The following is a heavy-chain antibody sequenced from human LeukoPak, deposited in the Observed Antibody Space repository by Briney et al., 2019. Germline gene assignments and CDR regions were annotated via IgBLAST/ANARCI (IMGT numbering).Heavy chain of an antibody. CDR2: INPDSGGT. CDR1: GYTFTGYY. D-gene: IGHD3-22*01. Sequence: GASVKVSCKASGYTFTGYYMHWVRQAPGQGLEWTGWINPDSGGTNYAQKFQGRVTMTRDTSISTAYMELSRLRSDDTAVYYCARDPGGLYYYDSSGYYSTWGQGTLVTVSS. CDR3: ARDPGGLYYYDSSGYYST. J-gene: IGHJ4*02. V-gene: IGHV1-2*02.